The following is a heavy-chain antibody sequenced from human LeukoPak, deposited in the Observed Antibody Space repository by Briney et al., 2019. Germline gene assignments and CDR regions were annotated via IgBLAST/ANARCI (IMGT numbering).Heavy chain of an antibody. CDR3: ARWGQQRLL. J-gene: IGHJ3*01. CDR2: IYYSGST. D-gene: IGHD6-25*01. CDR1: GGSISSYY. V-gene: IGHV4-59*01. Sequence: PSETLSLTCTVSGGSISSYYWSWIRQPPGKGLEWIGYIYYSGSTNYNPSPKSRVTISVDTSKNQFSLKLSSVTAADTAVYYCARWGQQRLLWGQGTMVTVSS.